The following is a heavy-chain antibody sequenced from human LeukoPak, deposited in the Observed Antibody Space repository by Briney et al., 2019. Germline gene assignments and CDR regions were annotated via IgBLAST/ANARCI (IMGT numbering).Heavy chain of an antibody. Sequence: GRSLRLSCAASGFTFDDYAMHWVRQAPGKGLEWVSGISWNSGSIGYADSVKGRFTISRDNAKNSLYLQMNSLRAEDTALYYCAKAQNEVPAAIVYGMDVWGQATTVTVSS. J-gene: IGHJ6*02. CDR2: ISWNSGSI. CDR1: GFTFDDYA. V-gene: IGHV3-9*01. D-gene: IGHD2-2*02. CDR3: AKAQNEVPAAIVYGMDV.